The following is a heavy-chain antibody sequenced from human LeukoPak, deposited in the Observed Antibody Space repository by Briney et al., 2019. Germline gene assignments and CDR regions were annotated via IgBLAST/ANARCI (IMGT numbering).Heavy chain of an antibody. Sequence: GGSLRLSCAASGFTFSSYWMTWVRQAPGKGLEWVADIKEDGGEKYYVDSVKGRFTISRDNSKNTLYLQMNSLRAEDTAVYYCARVMGRYCSSTSCYVYYWGQGTLVTVSS. CDR3: ARVMGRYCSSTSCYVYY. D-gene: IGHD2-2*01. J-gene: IGHJ4*02. CDR2: IKEDGGEK. CDR1: GFTFSSYW. V-gene: IGHV3-7*01.